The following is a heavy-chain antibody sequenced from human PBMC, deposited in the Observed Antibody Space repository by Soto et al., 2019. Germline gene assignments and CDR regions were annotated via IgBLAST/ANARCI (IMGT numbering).Heavy chain of an antibody. CDR2: IDGSGGIT. CDR1: GFPFGTTD. J-gene: IGHJ5*02. V-gene: IGHV3-23*01. Sequence: LRLSCAASGFPFGTTDMSWVRQAPGEGLEWVSTIDGSGGITFYADSVKGRFTISRDNSRNTVYLQMNSLGGDDTALYYCVKNSGWFNTWGQGALVTVSS. D-gene: IGHD3-10*01. CDR3: VKNSGWFNT.